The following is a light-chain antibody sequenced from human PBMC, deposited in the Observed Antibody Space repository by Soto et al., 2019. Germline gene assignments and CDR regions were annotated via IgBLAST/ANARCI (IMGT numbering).Light chain of an antibody. CDR1: QDIRRS. CDR3: QQSDSLPPT. Sequence: DIQMTQSPSSLSASVGDRVTITCQASQDIRRSLNWYQQKPGTAPKLLIYDASNLETGVPSRFSGSGSGTDFTFTITTLQPVDVAKYFCQQSDSLPPTFGQGTKVEI. J-gene: IGKJ1*01. CDR2: DAS. V-gene: IGKV1-33*01.